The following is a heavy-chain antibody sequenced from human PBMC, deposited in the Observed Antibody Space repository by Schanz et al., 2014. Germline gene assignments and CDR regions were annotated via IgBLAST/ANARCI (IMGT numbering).Heavy chain of an antibody. CDR2: ISSTSSYI. V-gene: IGHV3-21*01. J-gene: IGHJ6*02. CDR3: ARGPLTRSDYYYGMDV. Sequence: EVQLVESGGGLVKPGGSLRLSCAASGFTFSNYSMNWVRQAPGKGLEWVSSISSTSSYIFYADSVKGRFTISRDNAKNSLYLQMNSLRAEDTAVYYCARGPLTRSDYYYGMDVWGLGTSVSVSS. CDR1: GFTFSNYS. D-gene: IGHD1-26*01.